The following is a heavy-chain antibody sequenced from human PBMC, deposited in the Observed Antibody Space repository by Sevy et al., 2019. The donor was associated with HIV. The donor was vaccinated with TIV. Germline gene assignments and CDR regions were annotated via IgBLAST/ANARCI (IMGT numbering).Heavy chain of an antibody. Sequence: GGSLRLSCAASGFTFSSYAMHWVRQAPGKGLEWVAVISYDGSNKYYADSVKGRFTISRDNSKNTLYLQMNSLRAEDTAMYYCVRDSLAARPSAFFFDYWGQGTLVTVSS. CDR1: GFTFSSYA. J-gene: IGHJ4*02. D-gene: IGHD6-6*01. CDR2: ISYDGSNK. CDR3: VRDSLAARPSAFFFDY. V-gene: IGHV3-30-3*01.